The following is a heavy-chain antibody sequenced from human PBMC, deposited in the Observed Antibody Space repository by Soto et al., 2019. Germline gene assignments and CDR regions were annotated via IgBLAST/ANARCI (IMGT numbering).Heavy chain of an antibody. CDR2: ISSSSSYI. J-gene: IGHJ5*02. D-gene: IGHD3-16*01. Sequence: GGSLRLSCAASGFTFSSYSMNWVRQAPGKGLEWVSSISSSSSYIYYADSVKGRFTISRDNAKNSLYLQMNSLRAEDTAVYYCARDWASRLAPDEINWFDPWGQGTLVTVSS. V-gene: IGHV3-21*01. CDR3: ARDWASRLAPDEINWFDP. CDR1: GFTFSSYS.